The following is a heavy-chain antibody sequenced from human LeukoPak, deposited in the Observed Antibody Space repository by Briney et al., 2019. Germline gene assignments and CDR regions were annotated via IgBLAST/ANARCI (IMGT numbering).Heavy chain of an antibody. D-gene: IGHD3-9*01. J-gene: IGHJ5*02. CDR1: GYTFTGYY. Sequence: ASVKVSCKASGYTFTGYYMHWVRQAPGQGLEWMGWINPNSGGTNYAQKFQGRVTMTRDTSISTAYMELSRLRSDDTAVYYCARVGVLRYFDWSDSDNWFDPWGQGTLVTVSS. CDR3: ARVGVLRYFDWSDSDNWFDP. V-gene: IGHV1-2*02. CDR2: INPNSGGT.